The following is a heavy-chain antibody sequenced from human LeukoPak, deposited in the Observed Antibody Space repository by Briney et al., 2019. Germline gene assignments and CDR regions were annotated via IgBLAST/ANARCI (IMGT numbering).Heavy chain of an antibody. CDR3: ARDKTPPAASFDY. V-gene: IGHV3-30-3*01. CDR2: ISYDGSNK. D-gene: IGHD1-14*01. CDR1: GFTFSSYA. J-gene: IGHJ4*02. Sequence: GGSLRLSCAASGFTFSSYAMHWVRQAPGKGLEWVAVISYDGSNKYYADSVKGRFTISRDNSKNTLYLQMNSLRVEDTAVYYCARDKTPPAASFDYWGQGTLVTVSS.